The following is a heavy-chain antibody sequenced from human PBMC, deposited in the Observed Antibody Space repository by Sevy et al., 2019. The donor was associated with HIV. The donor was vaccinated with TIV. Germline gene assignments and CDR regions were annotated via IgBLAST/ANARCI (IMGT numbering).Heavy chain of an antibody. CDR3: AKEGNSGSYYLIRHDAFDI. D-gene: IGHD1-26*01. CDR1: GFTFSSYA. J-gene: IGHJ3*02. Sequence: GGSLRLSCAASGFTFSSYAMSWVRQAPGKGLEWVSAISGSGGSTYYADSVKGRFTISRDNSKNTMYLQMNSLRAEDTAVYYCAKEGNSGSYYLIRHDAFDIWGQGTMVTVSS. CDR2: ISGSGGST. V-gene: IGHV3-23*01.